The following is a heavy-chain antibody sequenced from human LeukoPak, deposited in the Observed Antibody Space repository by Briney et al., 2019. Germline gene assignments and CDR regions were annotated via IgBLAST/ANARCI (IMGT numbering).Heavy chain of an antibody. D-gene: IGHD1-1*01. J-gene: IGHJ2*01. CDR2: MNPNSGNT. CDR3: ATLLERDILKDDGYFDL. Sequence: ASVKVSCKASGYTFTSYDINWVRQATGQGLEWMGWMNPNSGNTGYAQKFQGRVTMTTDTSTSTAYMELSSLSSDDTAVYYCATLLERDILKDDGYFDLWGRGTLITVSS. V-gene: IGHV1-8*01. CDR1: GYTFTSYD.